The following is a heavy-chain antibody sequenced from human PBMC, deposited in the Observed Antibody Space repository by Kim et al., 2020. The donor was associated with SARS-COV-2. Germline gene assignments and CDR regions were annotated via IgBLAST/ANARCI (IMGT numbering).Heavy chain of an antibody. CDR3: ARGDPRDY. Sequence: ASVKVSCKAFGYTFTKYAINWVRQAPGQGLDWMGWIDTNTGNPMHAQGFTGRFVFSFDSSVRTAYLQISGLKPEDTAIYFCARGDPRDYWGQGTLVTVSS. J-gene: IGHJ4*02. V-gene: IGHV7-4-1*02. CDR1: GYTFTKYA. CDR2: IDTNTGNP.